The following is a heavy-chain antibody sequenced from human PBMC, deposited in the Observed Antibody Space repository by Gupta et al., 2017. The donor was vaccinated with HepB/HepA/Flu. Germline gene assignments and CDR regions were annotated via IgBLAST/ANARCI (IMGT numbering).Heavy chain of an antibody. Sequence: EVHLVESGGGLVQPGGSLRLSCAASGFTFSSYWMHWVRQVPGKGLVWVSRINSDGSTTNYADAGKGRFTISRDNAKNTLYLQMKSLRADETAVYYCASGGYSSLSTTIALGGQGTMVTVSS. J-gene: IGHJ4*02. D-gene: IGHD6-13*01. CDR3: ASGGYSSLSTTIAL. CDR1: GFTFSSYW. V-gene: IGHV3-74*01. CDR2: INSDGSTT.